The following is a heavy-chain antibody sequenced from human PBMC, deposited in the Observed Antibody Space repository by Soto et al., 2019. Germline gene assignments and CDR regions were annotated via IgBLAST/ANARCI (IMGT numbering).Heavy chain of an antibody. V-gene: IGHV3-33*01. Sequence: GGSLRLSCAASGVTCSSYGMHWVRQAPGKGLEWVAVIWYDGSNKYYADSVKGRFTISRDNSKNTLYLQMNSLRAEDTAVYYCATAAAAGPFSIDYWGQGTLVTVSS. CDR2: IWYDGSNK. J-gene: IGHJ4*02. CDR3: ATAAAAGPFSIDY. CDR1: GVTCSSYG. D-gene: IGHD6-13*01.